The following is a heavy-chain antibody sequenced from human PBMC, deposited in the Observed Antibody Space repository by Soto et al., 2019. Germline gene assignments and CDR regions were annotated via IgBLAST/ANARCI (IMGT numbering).Heavy chain of an antibody. CDR1: GFTFKSYT. J-gene: IGHJ4*02. CDR2: INGSGGNT. Sequence: PGGSLRLSCAAFGFTFKSYTMNWVRQAPGKGLEWVSSINGSGGNTTYADSVKGRFTISRDNAKNTLYLQMNSLRAEDTAVYYCVRGEGGWETYWGQGTLVTVSS. D-gene: IGHD6-19*01. CDR3: VRGEGGWETY. V-gene: IGHV3-23*01.